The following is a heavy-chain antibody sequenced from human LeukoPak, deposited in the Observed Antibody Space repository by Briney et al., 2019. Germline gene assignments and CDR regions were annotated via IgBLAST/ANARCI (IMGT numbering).Heavy chain of an antibody. D-gene: IGHD5-12*01. Sequence: SETLSLTCTVSGGSVSSGSYYWSWIRQPPGKGLEWIGYIYYSGSTNYNPSLKSRVTISVDTSKNQFSLKLSSVTAADTAVYYCARRGRYSGYDLDYWGQGTLATVSS. CDR3: ARRGRYSGYDLDY. J-gene: IGHJ4*02. V-gene: IGHV4-61*01. CDR2: IYYSGST. CDR1: GGSVSSGSYY.